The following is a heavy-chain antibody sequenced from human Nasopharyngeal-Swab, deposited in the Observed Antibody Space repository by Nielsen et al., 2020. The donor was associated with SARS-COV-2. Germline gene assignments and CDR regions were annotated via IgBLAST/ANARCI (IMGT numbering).Heavy chain of an antibody. CDR2: ILRDGQR. CDR1: RFSFSNHG. Sequence: GESLKISCAASRFSFSNHGLSWVRQAPGRGPEWVATILRDGQRYYVDSVKGRFTISRDNAEDSLYLQMTSLRVEDTAVYYCARDVYGCNDYWGQGTQVTVSS. J-gene: IGHJ4*02. D-gene: IGHD4-23*01. V-gene: IGHV3-7*01. CDR3: ARDVYGCNDY.